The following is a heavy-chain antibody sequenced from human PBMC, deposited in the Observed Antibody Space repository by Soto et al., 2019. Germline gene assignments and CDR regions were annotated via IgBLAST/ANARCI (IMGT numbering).Heavy chain of an antibody. CDR2: IYYRGGT. V-gene: IGHV4-59*01. D-gene: IGHD2-21*01. Sequence: QVQLQESGPGLVKPSETLSLACTVSGGSFGNYYWSWIRQPPGKGLEWIGYIYYRGGTNYNPSLKSRATISIDTSKHQLALRLSSVTAADSAVYYCATGLFVPDNYFYYGVDVWGHGTAVTISS. CDR3: ATGLFVPDNYFYYGVDV. J-gene: IGHJ6*02. CDR1: GGSFGNYY.